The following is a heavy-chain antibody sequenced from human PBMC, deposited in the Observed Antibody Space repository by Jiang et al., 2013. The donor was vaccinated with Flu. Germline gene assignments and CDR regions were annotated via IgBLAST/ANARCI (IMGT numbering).Heavy chain of an antibody. J-gene: IGHJ3*01. CDR3: ARGRRLDAFDV. Sequence: SGLVKPSQTLSLTCAVSGVSIGRSGYSWTWIRQPPGKGLEWIGYISHGGTTYYNPSLKSRVTISVDTSKTQFSLMLNSVTAADTAVYYCARGRRLDAFDVWGQGTMVTVSS. V-gene: IGHV4-30-2*01. CDR2: ISHGGTT. D-gene: IGHD1-1*01. CDR1: GVSIGRSGYS.